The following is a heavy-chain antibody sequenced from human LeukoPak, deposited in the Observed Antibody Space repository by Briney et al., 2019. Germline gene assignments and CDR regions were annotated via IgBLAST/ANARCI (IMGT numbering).Heavy chain of an antibody. V-gene: IGHV3-21*01. D-gene: IGHD2-15*01. CDR2: ISSSSSYI. Sequence: GGSLRLSCAASGFTFSSYAMHWVRQAPGKGLEWVSSISSSSSYIYYADSVKGRFTISRDNARNSLYLQMNSLRAEDTAVYYCARDGLAAATLHWCFDLWGRGTLVTVSS. CDR3: ARDGLAAATLHWCFDL. J-gene: IGHJ2*01. CDR1: GFTFSSYA.